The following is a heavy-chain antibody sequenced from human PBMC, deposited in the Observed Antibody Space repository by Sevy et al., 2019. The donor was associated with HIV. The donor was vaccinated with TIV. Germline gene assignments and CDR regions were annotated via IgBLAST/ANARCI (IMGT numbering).Heavy chain of an antibody. V-gene: IGHV4-31*03. D-gene: IGHD1-26*01. CDR1: GGSISSGGYY. CDR2: IYYSGST. Sequence: SETLSLTCTVSGGSISSGGYYWSWIRQHPGKGLEWIGYIYYSGSTYYNPSLKSRVTISVDTSKNQFSLKLSSVTAAETAVYYCAREARTGIVGATLYYYGMDVWGQGTTVTVSS. J-gene: IGHJ6*02. CDR3: AREARTGIVGATLYYYGMDV.